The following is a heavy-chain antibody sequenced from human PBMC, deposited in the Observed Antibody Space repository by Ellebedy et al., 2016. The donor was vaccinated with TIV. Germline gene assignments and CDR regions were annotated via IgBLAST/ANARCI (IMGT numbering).Heavy chain of an antibody. CDR1: GFTFSSYS. CDR2: ISSISSTI. CDR3: ARGLTMYYFDY. Sequence: GGSLRPSCAASGFTFSSYSMNWVCQAPGKGLEWVSYISSISSTISYADSVKGRFTISSDNAKNSLYLKMNSLRDEDKAVYYCARGLTMYYFDYWGQGTLVTVSS. V-gene: IGHV3-48*02. D-gene: IGHD3-10*02. J-gene: IGHJ4*02.